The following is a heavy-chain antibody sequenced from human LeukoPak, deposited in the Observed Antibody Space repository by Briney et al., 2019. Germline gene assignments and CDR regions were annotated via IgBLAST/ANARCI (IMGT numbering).Heavy chain of an antibody. Sequence: ASVKVSYKASGYTFTSYSIPWVREAPGQGLEWMGIINPSGGSTSYAQKFQGRVTMTRDTSISTAYMELSRLRSDDTAVYYCARHYDSSGYPSYYFDYWGQGTLVTVSS. CDR1: GYTFTSYS. CDR3: ARHYDSSGYPSYYFDY. D-gene: IGHD3-22*01. J-gene: IGHJ4*02. V-gene: IGHV1-46*01. CDR2: INPSGGST.